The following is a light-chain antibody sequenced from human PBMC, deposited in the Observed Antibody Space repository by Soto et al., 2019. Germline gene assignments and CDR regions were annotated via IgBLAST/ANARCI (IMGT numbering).Light chain of an antibody. V-gene: IGKV1-9*01. CDR3: QQYDNLSIT. Sequence: IPLTQSPSSLSASVGDRVTITCRASQGISSYLAWYQQKPGKAPKLLIYAASSLQSGVPSRFSGSGSGTDFTLTISSLQPEDIGIYYCQQYDNLSITFGQGTRLEIK. CDR2: AAS. CDR1: QGISSY. J-gene: IGKJ5*01.